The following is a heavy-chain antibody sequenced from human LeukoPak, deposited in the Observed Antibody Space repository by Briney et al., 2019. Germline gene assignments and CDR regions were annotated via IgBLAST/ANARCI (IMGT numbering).Heavy chain of an antibody. CDR3: ARGRHNYDFWSGYYPYFDY. CDR2: IYYSGST. J-gene: IGHJ4*02. CDR1: GGSISSYY. Sequence: PSETLSLTCTVSGGSISSYYWSWIRQPPGQGLEWIGYIYYSGSTNYNPSLKSRVTISVDTSKNQFPLKLSSVTAADTAVYYCARGRHNYDFWSGYYPYFDYWGQGTLVTVSS. D-gene: IGHD3-3*01. V-gene: IGHV4-59*01.